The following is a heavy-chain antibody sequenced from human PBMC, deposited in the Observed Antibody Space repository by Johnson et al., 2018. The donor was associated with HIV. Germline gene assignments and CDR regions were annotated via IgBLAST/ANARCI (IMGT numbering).Heavy chain of an antibody. Sequence: EVQLVESGGGVVQPGRSLRLSCAASGFSFSSYDMHWVRQAPGKGLEWVANIKQDGSEKYYVDSVKGRFTISRDNAKNSLDLEMNSLRAEDTAVYYCARVAQSRAARPEAFDIWGQGTMVTVSS. J-gene: IGHJ3*02. CDR3: ARVAQSRAARPEAFDI. CDR1: GFSFSSYD. V-gene: IGHV3-7*05. CDR2: IKQDGSEK. D-gene: IGHD6-6*01.